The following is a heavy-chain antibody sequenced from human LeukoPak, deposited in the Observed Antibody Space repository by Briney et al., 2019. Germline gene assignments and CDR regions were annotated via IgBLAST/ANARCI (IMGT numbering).Heavy chain of an antibody. Sequence: GGSLRLSYTASGFSFSGQWMHWARQLPGKGLVWVSRISPTGSTTSYADSVKGRFTVSRDNAKNTLYLQVNNLRAEDTAVYYCARGPNSNWSGLDFWGQGTLLTVSS. D-gene: IGHD6-6*01. CDR2: ISPTGSTT. J-gene: IGHJ4*02. CDR3: ARGPNSNWSGLDF. CDR1: GFSFSGQW. V-gene: IGHV3-74*01.